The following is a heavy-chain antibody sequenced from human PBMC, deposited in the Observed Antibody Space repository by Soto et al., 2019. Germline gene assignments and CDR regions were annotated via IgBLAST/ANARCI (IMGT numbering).Heavy chain of an antibody. D-gene: IGHD3-3*01. J-gene: IGHJ6*02. Sequence: QAHLVQSGAEVKNPGASVRVSCKASGYSFTGFYIHWVRQAPGQGLEWMGWINPNSGGTHYARKFQARVNMTRDMSISTAYIEVTRLTSDDTAVYYCARQLIGRVRFFRGLDSWGQGTTVTVSS. CDR1: GYSFTGFY. V-gene: IGHV1-2*02. CDR3: ARQLIGRVRFFRGLDS. CDR2: INPNSGGT.